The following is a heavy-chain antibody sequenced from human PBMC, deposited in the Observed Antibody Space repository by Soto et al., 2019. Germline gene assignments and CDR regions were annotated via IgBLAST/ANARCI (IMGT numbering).Heavy chain of an antibody. CDR3: ARVAVAGTRVDY. CDR1: GGSISSSNW. V-gene: IGHV4-4*02. D-gene: IGHD6-19*01. CDR2: IYHSGST. J-gene: IGHJ4*02. Sequence: PSETLSLTCAVSGGSISSSNWWRWGRQPPGKGLEWIGEIYHSGSTNYNPSLKSRVTISVDKSKNQFSLKLSSVTAADTAVYYCARVAVAGTRVDYWGQGTLVTVSS.